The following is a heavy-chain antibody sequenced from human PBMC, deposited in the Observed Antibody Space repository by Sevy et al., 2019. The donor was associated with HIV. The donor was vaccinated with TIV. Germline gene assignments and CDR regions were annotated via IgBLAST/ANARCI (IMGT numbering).Heavy chain of an antibody. V-gene: IGHV1-18*01. CDR1: GYPFSTYA. CDR2: ISAYNGHT. Sequence: ASVKVSCKASGYPFSTYAISWVRQAPGQGLECMGWISAYNGHTNYAQSLQDRVTMTTDTSTSTAYMELRSLRSDDTAVNYCARREASGSGWYGNGMDVWGQGTTVTVSS. D-gene: IGHD6-19*01. CDR3: ARREASGSGWYGNGMDV. J-gene: IGHJ6*02.